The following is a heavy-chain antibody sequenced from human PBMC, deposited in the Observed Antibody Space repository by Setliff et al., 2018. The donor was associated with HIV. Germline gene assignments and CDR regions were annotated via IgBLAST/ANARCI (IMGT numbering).Heavy chain of an antibody. CDR2: IFSSGST. CDR1: GDSISSYS. V-gene: IGHV4-4*09. J-gene: IGHJ4*02. Sequence: PSETLSLTCTVSGDSISSYSWNWIRQSPGGGLEWIGFIFSSGSTKYNPSLQSRVTMSIDTSKNQFSLRLTSVTAADTAVYYCARVYSRSWFFFDHWGQGILVTVSS. CDR3: ARVYSRSWFFFDH. D-gene: IGHD6-13*01.